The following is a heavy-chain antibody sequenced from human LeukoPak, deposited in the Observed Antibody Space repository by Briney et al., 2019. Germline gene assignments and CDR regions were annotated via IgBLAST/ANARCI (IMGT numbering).Heavy chain of an antibody. CDR1: GFTFSNYA. V-gene: IGHV3-23*01. J-gene: IGHJ4*02. Sequence: PGGSLRLSCAASGFTFSNYAMSWARQAPGKGLEWVSAITDSGGGTYYADSVKGRFTISRDNSENTLYLQMHSLRAEDTAVYYCAKHLNGTKSSDYWGQGALVTVSS. CDR3: AKHLNGTKSSDY. CDR2: ITDSGGGT. D-gene: IGHD1-7*01.